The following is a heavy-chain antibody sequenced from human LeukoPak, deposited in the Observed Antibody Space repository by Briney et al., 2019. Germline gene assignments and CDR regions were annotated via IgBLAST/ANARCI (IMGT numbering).Heavy chain of an antibody. CDR1: GYTFTSYG. V-gene: IGHV1-69*13. D-gene: IGHD4-17*01. Sequence: ASVKVSCKASGYTFTSYGISWVRQAPGQELEWMGGIIPIFGTANYAQKFQGRVTITADESTSTAYMELSSLRSEDTAVYYCARSLAYGDYYFDYWGQGTLVTVSS. J-gene: IGHJ4*02. CDR3: ARSLAYGDYYFDY. CDR2: IIPIFGTA.